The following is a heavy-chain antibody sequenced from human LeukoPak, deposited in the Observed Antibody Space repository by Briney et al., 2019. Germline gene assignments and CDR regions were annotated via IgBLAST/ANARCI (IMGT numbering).Heavy chain of an antibody. CDR2: ISGSGGST. Sequence: PGGSLRLSCTASGFTFSSYAMSWARQAPGKGLEWVSVISGSGGSTYYADSVKGRFTISRDNSKNTLYLQMHSLRAEDTAVYYCARGVVVITTPFDYWGQGTLVTVSS. CDR1: GFTFSSYA. J-gene: IGHJ4*02. CDR3: ARGVVVITTPFDY. V-gene: IGHV3-23*01. D-gene: IGHD3-22*01.